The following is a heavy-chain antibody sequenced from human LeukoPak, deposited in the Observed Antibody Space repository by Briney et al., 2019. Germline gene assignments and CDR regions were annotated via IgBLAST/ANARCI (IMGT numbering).Heavy chain of an antibody. Sequence: SETLSLTCAVYVGSFSGYYWSWIRQPPGKGLEWIGESNHSGSTNYNPSLKSRVTISVDTSKNQFSLKLSSVTAADTAVYYCARPRYYGSGSVYNWFDPWGQGTLVTVSS. J-gene: IGHJ5*02. CDR1: VGSFSGYY. CDR3: ARPRYYGSGSVYNWFDP. V-gene: IGHV4-34*01. D-gene: IGHD3-10*01. CDR2: SNHSGST.